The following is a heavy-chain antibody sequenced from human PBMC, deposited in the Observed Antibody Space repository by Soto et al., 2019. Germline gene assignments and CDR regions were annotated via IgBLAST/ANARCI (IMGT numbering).Heavy chain of an antibody. CDR3: ASGGTTVNSRFDF. V-gene: IGHV1-69*01. Sequence: QVQVVQSGAEVKKPGSSVRVSCKASGGTSSSYAITWMRQAPVQGLEWMGGIIPILDTTDYAQKFQGRVTFTADESTSTVYMELSSLTSEDTAVYYCASGGTTVNSRFDFWGQGTLVTVSS. J-gene: IGHJ4*02. D-gene: IGHD4-4*01. CDR2: IIPILDTT. CDR1: GGTSSSYA.